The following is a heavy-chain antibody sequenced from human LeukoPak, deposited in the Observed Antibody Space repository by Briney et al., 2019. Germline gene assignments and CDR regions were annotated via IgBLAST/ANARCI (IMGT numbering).Heavy chain of an antibody. J-gene: IGHJ3*02. D-gene: IGHD3-3*01. CDR1: GFTFSSYA. CDR3: ATTIFGVGDAFDI. V-gene: IGHV3-23*01. CDR2: ISGSGGST. Sequence: GGSLRLSCAASGFTFSSYAMSWVRQAPGKGLEWVSAISGSGGSTYYADSVKGRFTISRDNSKNTLYLQMNSLRAEDTAVYYCATTIFGVGDAFDIWGQGTMVTVSS.